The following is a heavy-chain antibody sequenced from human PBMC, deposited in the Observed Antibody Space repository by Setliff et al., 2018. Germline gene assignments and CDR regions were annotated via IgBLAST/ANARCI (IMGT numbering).Heavy chain of an antibody. CDR3: ARDMGQPYYFES. CDR1: GGSISSSSHY. CDR2: IYYTGST. J-gene: IGHJ4*02. V-gene: IGHV4-39*07. D-gene: IGHD1-1*01. Sequence: PSETLSLTCTVSGGSISSSSHYWGWIRQPPGTGLEWIGSIYYTGSTYYNPSLKSRVTMSVDTSKRQFSLKLGSATAADTAVYYCARDMGQPYYFESWGLGTLVTVSS.